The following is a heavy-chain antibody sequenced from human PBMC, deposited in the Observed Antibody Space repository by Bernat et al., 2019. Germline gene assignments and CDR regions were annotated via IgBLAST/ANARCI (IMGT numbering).Heavy chain of an antibody. CDR3: VRNGLYSGLHLFDY. CDR2: SRNKARGYTT. J-gene: IGHJ4*02. V-gene: IGHV3-72*01. CDR1: GFTFSDHF. D-gene: IGHD1-26*01. Sequence: EVQLVESGGGLVQPGGSLRLSCAASGFTFSDHFMDWVRQAPGKGLEWVGRSRNKARGYTTEYAASVTGRFTVSRDDAENSLYLQMNSLKTEDTAVYYCVRNGLYSGLHLFDYWGQGTPVTVSS.